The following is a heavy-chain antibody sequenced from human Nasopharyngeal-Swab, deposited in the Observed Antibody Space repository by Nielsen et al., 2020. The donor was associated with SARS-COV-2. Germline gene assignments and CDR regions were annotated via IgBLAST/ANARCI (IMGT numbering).Heavy chain of an antibody. Sequence: GETLKISCAASGFTFSTYATHWVRQAPGKGLEWVAFISYDGSNKYYADSVKGRFTISRDNSKNTLYLQMNSLRAEDTAVYYCASTGQRDWLDPWGQGTLVTVSS. D-gene: IGHD5-24*01. V-gene: IGHV3-30-3*01. CDR1: GFTFSTYA. J-gene: IGHJ5*02. CDR3: ASTGQRDWLDP. CDR2: ISYDGSNK.